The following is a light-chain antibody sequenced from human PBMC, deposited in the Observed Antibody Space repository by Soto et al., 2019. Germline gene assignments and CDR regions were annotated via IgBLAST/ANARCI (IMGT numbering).Light chain of an antibody. CDR2: EVS. V-gene: IGLV2-14*01. Sequence: QSVLTQPASVSGSPGQSITISCTGTSSDVGGYNYVSWYQQHPGKAPKLMICEVSDRPSGVSNRFSGSKSGNTASLTISGLQAEDEADYYCSSYTITSTYVFGTGTKVTAL. J-gene: IGLJ1*01. CDR3: SSYTITSTYV. CDR1: SSDVGGYNY.